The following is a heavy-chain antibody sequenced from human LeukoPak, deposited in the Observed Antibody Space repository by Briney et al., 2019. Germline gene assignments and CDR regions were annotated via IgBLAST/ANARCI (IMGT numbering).Heavy chain of an antibody. D-gene: IGHD3-16*02. Sequence: ASVKVSCKASGYIFTSYYMHWVRQAPGQGLEWMGIINPSGGSTSYAQKFQGRVTMTRNTSISTAYMELSSLRSEDTAVYYCARGMRLGELSLSGYWGQGTLVTVSS. V-gene: IGHV1-46*01. CDR3: ARGMRLGELSLSGY. CDR2: INPSGGST. J-gene: IGHJ4*02. CDR1: GYIFTSYY.